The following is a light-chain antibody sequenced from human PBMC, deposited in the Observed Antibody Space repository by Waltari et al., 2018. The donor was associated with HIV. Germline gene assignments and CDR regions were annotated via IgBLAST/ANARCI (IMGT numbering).Light chain of an antibody. CDR1: TSNIGGNT. CDR3: AAWDDSLKGGA. V-gene: IGLV1-44*01. Sequence: QSVLVQPPSASGTPGQRVTISCSGSTSNIGGNTVSWYQQLPGTAPKLLIYSNNGRPAGVPDRLSGFTSGTSASLVISGLQSEDEADYYCAAWDDSLKGGAFGTGTKVTVL. J-gene: IGLJ1*01. CDR2: SNN.